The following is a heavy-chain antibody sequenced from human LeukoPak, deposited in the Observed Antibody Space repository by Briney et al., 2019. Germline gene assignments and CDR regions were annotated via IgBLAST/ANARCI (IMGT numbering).Heavy chain of an antibody. J-gene: IGHJ5*02. CDR1: GFTFSSYA. CDR2: ISGSGGST. D-gene: IGHD1-1*01. CDR3: AKLQLKGNWFDP. Sequence: GGSVRLSCAASGFTFSSYAMSWVRQAPGKGLEWVSAISGSGGSTYYADSVKGRFTISRDNSKNTLYLQMNSLRAEDTAVYYCAKLQLKGNWFDPWGQGTLVTVSS. V-gene: IGHV3-23*01.